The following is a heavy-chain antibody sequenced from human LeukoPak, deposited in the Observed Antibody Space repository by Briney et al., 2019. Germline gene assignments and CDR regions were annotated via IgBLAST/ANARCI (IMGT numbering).Heavy chain of an antibody. CDR3: ARGSTYCGGDCYSIPFDY. V-gene: IGHV1-69*13. J-gene: IGHJ4*02. D-gene: IGHD2-21*02. Sequence: SVKVSCKASGGTFSSYAISWVRQAPGQGLEWMGGIIPIFGTANYAQKFQGRVTITADESTSTAYMELSSLRSEDTAVYYCARGSTYCGGDCYSIPFDYWGRGTLATVSS. CDR1: GGTFSSYA. CDR2: IIPIFGTA.